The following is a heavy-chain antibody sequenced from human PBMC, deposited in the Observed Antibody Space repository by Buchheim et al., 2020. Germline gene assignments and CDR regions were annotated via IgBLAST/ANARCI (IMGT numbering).Heavy chain of an antibody. J-gene: IGHJ4*02. Sequence: QVQLQESGPGLVKPSQTLSLTCTVSGGSISSGSYYWSWIRQPPGKGLEWIGCIYYSGSTYYNPSLKSRVTISVDTSKNQFPLKLSLVTAAETAGYYGARAFEHYDSSGYYYPYFDYGGQGTL. CDR1: GGSISSGSYY. CDR2: IYYSGST. V-gene: IGHV4-31*03. D-gene: IGHD3-22*01. CDR3: ARAFEHYDSSGYYYPYFDY.